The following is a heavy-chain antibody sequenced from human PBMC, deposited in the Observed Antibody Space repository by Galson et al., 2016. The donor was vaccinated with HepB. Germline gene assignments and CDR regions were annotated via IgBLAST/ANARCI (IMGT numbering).Heavy chain of an antibody. CDR2: ITAGSTST. CDR3: ARDPASFYYDSRFHPHDY. D-gene: IGHD3-22*01. V-gene: IGHV3-23*01. J-gene: IGHJ4*02. CDR1: GFTFRSHA. Sequence: SLRLSCAASGFTFRSHAMSWVRQAPGRGLEWVSSITAGSTSTFYADSVKGRFTMSRNNSKNTLYLQMNSLRADDTAIYYCARDPASFYYDSRFHPHDYWGQGTLVTVSS.